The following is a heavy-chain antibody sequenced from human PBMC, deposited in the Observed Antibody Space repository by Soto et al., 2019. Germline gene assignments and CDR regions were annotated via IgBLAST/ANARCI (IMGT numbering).Heavy chain of an antibody. Sequence: LRLSCAASGFTFSNAWMSWVRQAPGKGLEWVGRIKSKTDGGTTDYAAPVKGRFTISRDDSKNTLYLQMNSLKTEDTAVYYCTTAAYSSSPDYYYGMDVWGQGTTVTVSS. V-gene: IGHV3-15*01. CDR1: GFTFSNAW. J-gene: IGHJ6*02. CDR3: TTAAYSSSPDYYYGMDV. CDR2: IKSKTDGGTT. D-gene: IGHD6-6*01.